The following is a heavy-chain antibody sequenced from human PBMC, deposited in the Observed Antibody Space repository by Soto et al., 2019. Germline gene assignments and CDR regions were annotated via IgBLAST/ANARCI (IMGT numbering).Heavy chain of an antibody. V-gene: IGHV3-23*01. J-gene: IGHJ4*02. CDR3: AKGTGVAKGDRRIFDH. CDR2: ISGSGGST. CDR1: GFTFSSYA. D-gene: IGHD3-16*01. Sequence: GGSLRLSCSASGFTFSSYAMSWVRQAPGKGLEWVSAISGSGGSTYYADSVKGRFTISRDNSKNTLYLQMNSLRAEDTAVYYCAKGTGVAKGDRRIFDHWGQGALVTVS.